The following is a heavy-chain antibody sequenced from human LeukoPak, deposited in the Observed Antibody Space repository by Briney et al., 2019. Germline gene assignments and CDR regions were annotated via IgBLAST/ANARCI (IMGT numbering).Heavy chain of an antibody. CDR2: ISSSGSTI. Sequence: PGGSLRLSCAASGFTFSSYEMNWVRQAPGKGLDWVSYISSSGSTIYYADSVKGRFTISRDNAKNSLYLQMNSLRAEDTAVYYCARPPAARRGDYWGQGTQVTVSS. V-gene: IGHV3-48*03. CDR3: ARPPAARRGDY. CDR1: GFTFSSYE. J-gene: IGHJ4*02. D-gene: IGHD6-6*01.